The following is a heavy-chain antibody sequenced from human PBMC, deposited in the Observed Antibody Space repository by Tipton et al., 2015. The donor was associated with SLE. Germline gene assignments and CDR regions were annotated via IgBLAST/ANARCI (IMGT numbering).Heavy chain of an antibody. CDR2: ISDSGST. Sequence: TLSLTCTVSGGSVRSHYWSWIRQSPGKGLEWIGYISDSGSTHYNPSLKSRVAISVDTSKNHFSPILTSVSAADTAVYYCARHSPNWFDPWGQGMLVTVSS. CDR3: ARHSPNWFDP. J-gene: IGHJ5*02. V-gene: IGHV4-59*08. CDR1: GGSVRSHY.